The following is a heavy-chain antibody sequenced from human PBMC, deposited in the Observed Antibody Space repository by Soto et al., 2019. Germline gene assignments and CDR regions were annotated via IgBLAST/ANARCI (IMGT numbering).Heavy chain of an antibody. Sequence: QVHLVQSGGEVKKPGASVRVSCKTSGYRFSDYGISWVRQAPGQGLEWMGWITPYNGNTKFAQTSQGRVTVTTDTTTSSAFMELRTLRPDDTGSYSAAGALKPRHLEFGLACWGQGPVVNVS. CDR1: GYRFSDYG. CDR3: AGALKPRHLEFGLAC. D-gene: IGHD2-2*01. CDR2: ITPYNGNT. J-gene: IGHJ6*01. V-gene: IGHV1-18*01.